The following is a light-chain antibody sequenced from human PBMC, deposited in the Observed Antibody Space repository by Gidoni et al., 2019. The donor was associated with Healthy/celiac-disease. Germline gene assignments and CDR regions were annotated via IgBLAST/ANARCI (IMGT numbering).Light chain of an antibody. J-gene: IGKJ2*01. CDR1: QSVSSY. CDR2: DAP. Sequence: EIVLTQSPATLSLSPGERATLSCRASQSVSSYLAWYQQKPGQAPRLLIYDAPNRATGIPARFSGSGSVTDFTLTISSLEPEDFAVYYCQQRSNWPRMYTFGQGTKLEIK. CDR3: QQRSNWPRMYT. V-gene: IGKV3-11*01.